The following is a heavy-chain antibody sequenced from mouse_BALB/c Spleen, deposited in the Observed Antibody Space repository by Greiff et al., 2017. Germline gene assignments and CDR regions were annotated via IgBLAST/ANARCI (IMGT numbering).Heavy chain of an antibody. J-gene: IGHJ4*01. CDR3: AREDRYYAMDY. CDR2: IRNKANGYTT. D-gene: IGHD2-14*01. Sequence: EVKVVESGGGLVQPGGSLRLSCATSGFTFTDYYMSWVRQPPGKALEWLGFIRNKANGYTTEYSASVKGRFTISRDNSQSILYLQMNTLRAEDSATYYCAREDRYYAMDYWGQGTSVTVSS. CDR1: GFTFTDYY. V-gene: IGHV7-3*02.